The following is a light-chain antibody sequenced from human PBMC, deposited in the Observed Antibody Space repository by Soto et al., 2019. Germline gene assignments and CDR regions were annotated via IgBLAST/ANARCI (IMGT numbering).Light chain of an antibody. CDR3: QQFSSYPLT. CDR1: QTVRNNY. J-gene: IGKJ4*01. V-gene: IGKV3-20*01. CDR2: DAS. Sequence: DIVLTQSPGTLSLSPGERATLSCRASQTVRNNYLAWYQQKPGQAPRLMIYDASSRATGIPDRFSGGWSGTDCTLTISRLEPEDVAVYYCQQFSSYPLTFGGGTKVDIK.